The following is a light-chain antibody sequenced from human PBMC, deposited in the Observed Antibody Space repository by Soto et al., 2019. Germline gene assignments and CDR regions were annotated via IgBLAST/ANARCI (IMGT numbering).Light chain of an antibody. Sequence: DIVMTQSPLSLPVTPGEPASISCRSSQSLLHSNGYNYLDWYLQKPGQSPQLLIYLRSNRASGVPDRFSGSGSGTDFTLKISRVEAEDVGVYYCMQALQTRTFGQGTKVDIK. CDR1: QSLLHSNGYNY. V-gene: IGKV2-28*01. CDR2: LRS. J-gene: IGKJ1*01. CDR3: MQALQTRT.